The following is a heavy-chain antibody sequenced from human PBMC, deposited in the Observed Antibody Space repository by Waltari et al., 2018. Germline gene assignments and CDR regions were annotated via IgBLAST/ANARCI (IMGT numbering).Heavy chain of an antibody. V-gene: IGHV1-69*12. CDR2: IIPIFGTA. CDR3: ARSPTLYCTNGVCYTGSYFDY. J-gene: IGHJ4*02. D-gene: IGHD2-8*01. CDR1: GGTFSSYA. Sequence: QVQLVQSGAEVKKPGSSVKVSCKASGGTFSSYAISWVRQAPGQGLEWMGGIIPIFGTANYAQKFQGRVTITADESTSTAYMELSSLRSEDTAVYYCARSPTLYCTNGVCYTGSYFDYWGQGTLVTVSS.